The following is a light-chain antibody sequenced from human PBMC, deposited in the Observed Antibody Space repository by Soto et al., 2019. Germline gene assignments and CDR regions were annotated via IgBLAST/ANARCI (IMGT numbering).Light chain of an antibody. CDR2: EGT. J-gene: IGLJ3*02. CDR3: CSYAGDSTWV. CDR1: SSDVGSYNL. Sequence: QSVLTQPASVSGSPGQSITISCTGTSSDVGSYNLVSWYHQNPGKAPKLMIYEGTKRPSGVSNRCSGSQSGNTASLTSSALQADDEADYYCCSYAGDSTWVFGGGTKLTVL. V-gene: IGLV2-23*01.